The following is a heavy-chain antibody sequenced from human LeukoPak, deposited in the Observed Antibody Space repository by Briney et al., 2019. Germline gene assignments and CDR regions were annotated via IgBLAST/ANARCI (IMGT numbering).Heavy chain of an antibody. Sequence: GGSLRLSCAASGFTFSSYEMNWVRQALGKGLEWVSYISSSGSTIYYADSVKGRFTISRDNAKNSLYLQMNSLRAEDTAVYYCARMAADGYFDYWGQGTLVTVSS. CDR1: GFTFSSYE. CDR3: ARMAADGYFDY. CDR2: ISSSGSTI. J-gene: IGHJ4*02. D-gene: IGHD6-13*01. V-gene: IGHV3-48*03.